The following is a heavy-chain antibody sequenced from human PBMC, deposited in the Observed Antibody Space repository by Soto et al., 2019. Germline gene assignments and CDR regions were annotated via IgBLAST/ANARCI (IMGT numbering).Heavy chain of an antibody. D-gene: IGHD4-4*01. V-gene: IGHV1-69*04. J-gene: IGHJ5*02. Sequence: LVKVSCKASGGTFSSYTISLVRQAPGQGLEWMGRIIPILGIANYAQKFQGRVTITADKSTSTAYMELSSLRSEDTAVYYCARDYSNYGFGFDPWGQGTLVTVSS. CDR1: GGTFSSYT. CDR3: ARDYSNYGFGFDP. CDR2: IIPILGIA.